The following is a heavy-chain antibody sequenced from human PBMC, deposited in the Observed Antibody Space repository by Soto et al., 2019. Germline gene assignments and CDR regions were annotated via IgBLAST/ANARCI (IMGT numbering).Heavy chain of an antibody. Sequence: GGSLRLSCAASGFTFSSYAMHWVRQAPGKGLEWVAVISYDGSNKYYADSVKGRFTISRDNSKNTLYLQMNSLRAEDTAVYYCARSPITFGGVIVYYFDYWGQGTLVTVSS. D-gene: IGHD3-16*02. CDR3: ARSPITFGGVIVYYFDY. CDR2: ISYDGSNK. V-gene: IGHV3-30-3*01. CDR1: GFTFSSYA. J-gene: IGHJ4*02.